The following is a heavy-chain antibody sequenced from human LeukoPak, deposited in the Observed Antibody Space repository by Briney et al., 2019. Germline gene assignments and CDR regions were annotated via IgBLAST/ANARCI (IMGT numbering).Heavy chain of an antibody. CDR1: EFSVGSNY. J-gene: IGHJ4*02. Sequence: GGSLRLSCAASEFSVGSNYMTWVRQAPGKGLEWVSLIYSGGSTYYADSVKGRFTISRDNSKNTLYLQMNSLRAEDTAVYYCTTSPINQMVAATPYWGQGTLVTVSS. D-gene: IGHD2-15*01. V-gene: IGHV3-66*01. CDR2: IYSGGST. CDR3: TTSPINQMVAATPY.